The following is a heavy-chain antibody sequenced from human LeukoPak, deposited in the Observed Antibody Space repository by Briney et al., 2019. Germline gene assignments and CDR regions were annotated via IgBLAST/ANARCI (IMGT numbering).Heavy chain of an antibody. Sequence: SETLSLTCTVSGGSISSGDYYWSWIRQPPGKGLEWIGYIYYSGSTYYNPSLKSRVTISVDTSKNQFSLKLSSVTAADTAVYYCARGGSSSGRIDYWGQGTLVSVSS. J-gene: IGHJ4*02. V-gene: IGHV4-30-4*02. CDR1: GGSISSGDYY. CDR2: IYYSGST. CDR3: ARGGSSSGRIDY. D-gene: IGHD6-6*01.